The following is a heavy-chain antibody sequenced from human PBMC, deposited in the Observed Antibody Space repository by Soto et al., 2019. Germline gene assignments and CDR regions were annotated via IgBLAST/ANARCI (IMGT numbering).Heavy chain of an antibody. V-gene: IGHV4-4*02. CDR3: ARVSPRGGSSVDY. D-gene: IGHD6-6*01. CDR2: IYHSGST. J-gene: IGHJ4*02. CDR1: SGSISSSNW. Sequence: QVQLQESGPGLVKPSGTLSLTCAVSSGSISSSNWWSWVRQPPAKGLEWIGEIYHSGSTNYIPSLKSLVTISADKSKNKFSRKLISVTAADTAVYYCARVSPRGGSSVDYWGQGTLVTVSS.